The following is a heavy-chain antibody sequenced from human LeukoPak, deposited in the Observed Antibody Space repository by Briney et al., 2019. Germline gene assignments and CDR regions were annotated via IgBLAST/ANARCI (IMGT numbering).Heavy chain of an antibody. V-gene: IGHV6-1*01. Sequence: SQTLSLTCAISGDTVSNKNAAWNWIRQSPLRGLEWLGRTYYRSKWYNDYAVSVKGRIDINPDTAKNQFSLRLNPVTPEDTAVYFCAREGVGATMANWGQGTLVTVSS. CDR1: GDTVSNKNAA. CDR2: TYYRSKWYN. J-gene: IGHJ4*02. CDR3: AREGVGATMAN. D-gene: IGHD1-26*01.